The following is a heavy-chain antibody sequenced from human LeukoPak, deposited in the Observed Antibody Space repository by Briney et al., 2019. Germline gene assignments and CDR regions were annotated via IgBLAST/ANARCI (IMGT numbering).Heavy chain of an antibody. Sequence: ASVKVSCKASGYTFTGYYMHWVRQAPGQGLEWMGWINPNSGGTNYAQKFQGRVTMTRDTSISTAYMELSRLRSDDTAVYYCASAGLYCSSTSCYSPDAFDIWGQGTMVTVSS. CDR3: ASAGLYCSSTSCYSPDAFDI. CDR1: GYTFTGYY. D-gene: IGHD2-2*02. J-gene: IGHJ3*02. V-gene: IGHV1-2*02. CDR2: INPNSGGT.